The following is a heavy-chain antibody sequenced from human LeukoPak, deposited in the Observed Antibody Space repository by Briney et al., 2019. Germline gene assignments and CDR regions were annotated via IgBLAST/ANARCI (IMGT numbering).Heavy chain of an antibody. CDR1: GGSFSGYY. CDR2: INHSGST. Sequence: PSETLSLTCAVYGGSFSGYYWSWIRQPPGKGLEWMGEINHSGSTNYNPSLKSRVTISVDTSKNQFSLKLSSVTAADTAVYYCARASGYCTNGVCPEDYWGQGTLVTVSS. J-gene: IGHJ4*02. V-gene: IGHV4-34*01. CDR3: ARASGYCTNGVCPEDY. D-gene: IGHD2-8*01.